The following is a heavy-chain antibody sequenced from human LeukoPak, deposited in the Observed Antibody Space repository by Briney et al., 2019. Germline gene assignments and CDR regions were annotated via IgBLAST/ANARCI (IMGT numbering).Heavy chain of an antibody. D-gene: IGHD2-15*01. V-gene: IGHV4-59*01. J-gene: IGHJ5*02. CDR1: GASIISYY. CDR2: IYYSGST. CDR3: ARALYCSGGGCNRFDP. Sequence: KPAETLSLTCTVSGASIISYYWSWIRQPPGKGREWIGYIYYSGSTNYHPSLKSRVTISVDTSNNQFSLKVSSVTAADRAVYYCARALYCSGGGCNRFDPWGQGTLVTVSS.